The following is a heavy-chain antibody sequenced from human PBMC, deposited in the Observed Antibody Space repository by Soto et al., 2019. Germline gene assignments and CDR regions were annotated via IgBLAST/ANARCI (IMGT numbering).Heavy chain of an antibody. J-gene: IGHJ6*02. V-gene: IGHV3-7*03. CDR1: GFTFNKYW. CDR3: ALGRTGLDV. Sequence: EVQLVESGGGLVQPGGSLRLSCAASGFTFNKYWMTWVRQAPGKGLEWVADIQQVGCEKYYVDSVKGRFTISGDNADYFLYLQMNGLRAEDTAVYYCALGRTGLDVWGQGTTVTVSS. D-gene: IGHD7-27*01. CDR2: IQQVGCEK.